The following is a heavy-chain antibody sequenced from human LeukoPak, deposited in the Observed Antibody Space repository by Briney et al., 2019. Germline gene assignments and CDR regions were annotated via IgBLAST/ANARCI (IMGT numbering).Heavy chain of an antibody. Sequence: ASVKVSCKASGYTVTGYYMHWVRQAPGQGLEWMGWINPNSGGTNYAQKFQGRVTMTRDTSISTAYMELSRLRSDDTAVYYCARGKVGATQPGSYWGQGTLVTVSS. CDR3: ARGKVGATQPGSY. CDR2: INPNSGGT. D-gene: IGHD1-26*01. CDR1: GYTVTGYY. J-gene: IGHJ4*02. V-gene: IGHV1-2*02.